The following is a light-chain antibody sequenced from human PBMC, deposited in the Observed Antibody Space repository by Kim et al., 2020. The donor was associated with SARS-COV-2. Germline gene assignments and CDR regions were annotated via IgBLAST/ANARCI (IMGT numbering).Light chain of an antibody. J-gene: IGLJ6*01. CDR1: SLRSYS. V-gene: IGLV3-19*01. Sequence: SSELTQDPAVYVTFGRPICITCQEYSLRSYSATWYQHKPGQAPVLVIYGKNNRPSAIPDRFSGSISGNTASLTLPGSQAVDEADYSCNSRASCSYLLFVF. CDR2: GKN. CDR3: NSRASCSYLLFV.